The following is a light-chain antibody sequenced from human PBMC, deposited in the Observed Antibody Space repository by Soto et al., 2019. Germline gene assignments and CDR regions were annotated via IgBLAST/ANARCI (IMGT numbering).Light chain of an antibody. V-gene: IGLV2-8*01. Sequence: QSVLAQPPSSSGSPGQSVTISCTGTISDVGRYNYISWYQQRPGKAPKLIIYEVSKRPSGVPDRLSGFKYGNTASLTVSGLQAEDEADYYCSSYAGNSRYVFGTGTKVTVL. CDR3: SSYAGNSRYV. J-gene: IGLJ1*01. CDR1: ISDVGRYNY. CDR2: EVS.